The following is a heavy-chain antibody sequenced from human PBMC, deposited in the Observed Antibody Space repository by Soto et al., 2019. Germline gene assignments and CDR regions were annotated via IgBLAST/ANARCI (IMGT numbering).Heavy chain of an antibody. V-gene: IGHV3-48*01. CDR3: AREGFYYYYGMDV. CDR1: GFTFSSYS. Sequence: GASLRLSCAASGFTFSSYSMNWVRQAPGKGLEWVSYISSSSSTIYYADSVKGRFTISRDNAKNSLYLQMNSLRAEDTAVYYCAREGFYYYYGMDVWGQGTTVTVSS. CDR2: ISSSSSTI. J-gene: IGHJ6*02.